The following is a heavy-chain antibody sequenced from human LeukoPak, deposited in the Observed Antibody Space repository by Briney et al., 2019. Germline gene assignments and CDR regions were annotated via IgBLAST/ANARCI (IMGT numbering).Heavy chain of an antibody. D-gene: IGHD1-1*01. J-gene: IGHJ4*02. Sequence: GGSLRLSCAASGFTFSSYAMSWVRQAPGKGLEWVSAISGSGGSTYYADSVKGRFTISRDNAKNSLYLQMNSLRAEDTAVYYCARTQYNWNALGYFDYWGQGTLVTVSS. CDR1: GFTFSSYA. CDR3: ARTQYNWNALGYFDY. CDR2: ISGSGGST. V-gene: IGHV3-23*01.